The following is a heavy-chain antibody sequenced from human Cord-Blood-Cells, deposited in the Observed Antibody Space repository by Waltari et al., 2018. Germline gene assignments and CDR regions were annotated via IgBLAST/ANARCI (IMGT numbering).Heavy chain of an antibody. CDR3: ARGPTSSYGSGSVYYFDY. J-gene: IGHJ4*02. CDR1: GGSFSGYS. Sequence: QVQLQQWGAGLLKPSETLSLTCAVYGGSFSGYSWSWIRQPPGKGLEWIGEINHSGSTNYNPSLKSRVTISVDTSKNQFSLKLSSVTAADTAVYYCARGPTSSYGSGSVYYFDYWGQGTLVTVSS. D-gene: IGHD3-10*01. V-gene: IGHV4-34*01. CDR2: INHSGST.